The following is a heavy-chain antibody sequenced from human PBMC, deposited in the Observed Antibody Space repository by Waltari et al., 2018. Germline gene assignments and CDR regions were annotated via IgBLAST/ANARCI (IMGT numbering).Heavy chain of an antibody. Sequence: VLLVESGGGLVQTGGSLRLSCAASRFTFSNYWMSWVRQAPGKGLEWVAKINQDGSEEYYVDSVKGRFTISRDNAKNSLYLEMKTLRAEDTAIYYCARTGARWLQFAAFDIWGQGTMVTVSS. CDR1: RFTFSNYW. J-gene: IGHJ3*02. CDR2: INQDGSEE. V-gene: IGHV3-7*01. D-gene: IGHD5-12*01. CDR3: ARTGARWLQFAAFDI.